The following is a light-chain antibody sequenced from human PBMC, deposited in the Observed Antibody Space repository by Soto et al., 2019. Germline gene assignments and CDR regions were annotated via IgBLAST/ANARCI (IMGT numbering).Light chain of an antibody. CDR2: LNSDGSL. CDR3: QTWGTDVV. CDR1: SEHRTYA. V-gene: IGLV4-69*01. J-gene: IGLJ2*01. Sequence: QSVLTQSPSASASLGAAANLTCTLSSEHRTYAVAWYQQPPEKGPRYLMKLNSDGSLIKGDGIPDRFSGSSSGTERYLTISSLQSDDEGDYYCQTWGTDVVFGGGTKVTVL.